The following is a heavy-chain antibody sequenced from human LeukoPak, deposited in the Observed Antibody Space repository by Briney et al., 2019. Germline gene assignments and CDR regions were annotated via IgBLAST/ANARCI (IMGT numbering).Heavy chain of an antibody. CDR3: ARGLRLPMVRGTFDY. D-gene: IGHD3-10*01. CDR2: INHSGST. CDR1: GGSFSGYY. J-gene: IGHJ4*02. V-gene: IGHV4-34*01. Sequence: SSETLSLTCAVYGGSFSGYYWSWIRQPPGKGLGWIGEINHSGSTNYNPSLKSRVTISVGTSKNQFSLKLSSVTAADTAVYYCARGLRLPMVRGTFDYWGQGTLVTVSS.